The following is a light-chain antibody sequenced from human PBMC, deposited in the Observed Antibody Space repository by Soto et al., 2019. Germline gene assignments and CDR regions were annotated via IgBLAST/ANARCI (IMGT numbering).Light chain of an antibody. Sequence: EIVLKQSPDTLSLSPGERATLSCRASQSVRSNYLAWYQQKPGQAPSFLIYDASSRATGIPDRFSGSGSGTDFTRTISRLEPEDFAVYYCQQYGSTPLTFGGGTKVDIK. J-gene: IGKJ4*01. V-gene: IGKV3-20*01. CDR3: QQYGSTPLT. CDR2: DAS. CDR1: QSVRSNY.